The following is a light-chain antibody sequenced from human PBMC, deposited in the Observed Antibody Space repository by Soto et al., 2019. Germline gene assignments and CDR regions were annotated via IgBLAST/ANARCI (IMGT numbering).Light chain of an antibody. V-gene: IGLV3-21*02. CDR3: QVWDGSRDHYV. CDR2: DDS. CDR1: DIKIKS. Sequence: SYEVTQPPSVSVAPGQTARITCGGSDIKIKSVHWYQQTPGQAPVLFVYDDSDRPSGIPERFSGSSSGNTATLTITRVEAGDEADYFCQVWDGSRDHYVFATGTKVTVL. J-gene: IGLJ1*01.